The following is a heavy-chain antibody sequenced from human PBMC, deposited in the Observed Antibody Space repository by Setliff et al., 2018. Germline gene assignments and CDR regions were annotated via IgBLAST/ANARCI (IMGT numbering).Heavy chain of an antibody. CDR2: INPSSGAT. D-gene: IGHD3-16*01. Sequence: GASVKVSCKASGYTSTGYYMYWVRQAPGQGLEWMGRINPSSGATIYAQKFQGRXXMTSXXXXXXXXXXXXXLXSDDTAVYFCARDGGGDSDAFDIWGQGTTVTVSS. CDR3: ARDGGGDSDAFDI. V-gene: IGHV1-2*06. J-gene: IGHJ3*02. CDR1: GYTSTGYY.